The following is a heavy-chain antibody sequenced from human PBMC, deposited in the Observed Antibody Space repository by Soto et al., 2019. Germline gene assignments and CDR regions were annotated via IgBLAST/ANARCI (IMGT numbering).Heavy chain of an antibody. V-gene: IGHV3-30*18. Sequence: ESGGGVVQPGRSLRLSCAASGFTFSSYGMHWVRQAPGKGLEWVAVISYDGSNKYYADSVKGRFTISRDNSKNTLYLQMNSLRAEDTAVYYCAKDRAGVLLWFGESPLGDYWGQGTLVTVSS. CDR3: AKDRAGVLLWFGESPLGDY. CDR2: ISYDGSNK. CDR1: GFTFSSYG. J-gene: IGHJ4*02. D-gene: IGHD3-10*01.